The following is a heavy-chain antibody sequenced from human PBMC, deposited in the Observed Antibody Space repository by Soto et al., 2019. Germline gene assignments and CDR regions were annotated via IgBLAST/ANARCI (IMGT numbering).Heavy chain of an antibody. CDR3: ATPYYDFWSGLSQVAY. CDR1: GFTFSSYS. CDR2: ISGSGGST. Sequence: PGGSLRLSCAASGFTFSSYSMNWVRQAPGKGLEWVSAISGSGGSTYYADSVKGRFTISRDNSKNTLYLQMNSLRAEDTAVYYCATPYYDFWSGLSQVAYWGQGTLVTVSS. V-gene: IGHV3-23*01. J-gene: IGHJ4*02. D-gene: IGHD3-3*01.